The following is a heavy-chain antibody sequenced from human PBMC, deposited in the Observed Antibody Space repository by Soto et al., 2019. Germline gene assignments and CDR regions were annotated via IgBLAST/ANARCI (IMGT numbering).Heavy chain of an antibody. D-gene: IGHD5-18*01. Sequence: SETLSLTCTVSGGSISSGGYYWSWIRQHPGKGLEWIGYIYYSGSTYYNPSLKSRVTISVDTSKNQFSLKLSSVTAADTAVYYCARDKRGYSYGLDYWGQGTLVTVSS. V-gene: IGHV4-31*03. CDR3: ARDKRGYSYGLDY. J-gene: IGHJ4*02. CDR1: GGSISSGGYY. CDR2: IYYSGST.